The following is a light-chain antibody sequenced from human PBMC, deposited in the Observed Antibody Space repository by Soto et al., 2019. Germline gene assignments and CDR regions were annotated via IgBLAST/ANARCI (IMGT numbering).Light chain of an antibody. J-gene: IGLJ2*01. CDR1: SSNIGNNY. CDR3: GTWDSSLSAVV. CDR2: DNN. Sequence: QSVLTQPPSVSAAPGQRVTISCSGSSSNIGNNYVSWYQQLPGTAPKFLIYDNNKRPSGIPARFSGSKSGTSATLGITGLQTGDEAEYYCGTWDSSLSAVVFGGVPSSPS. V-gene: IGLV1-51*01.